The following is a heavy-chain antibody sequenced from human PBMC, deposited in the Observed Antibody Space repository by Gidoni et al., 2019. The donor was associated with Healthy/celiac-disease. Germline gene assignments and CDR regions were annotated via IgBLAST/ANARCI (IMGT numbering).Heavy chain of an antibody. CDR2: ISYDGSNK. CDR3: ARARLDAFDI. V-gene: IGHV3-30-3*01. D-gene: IGHD3-22*01. J-gene: IGHJ3*02. Sequence: QVQLVESGGGVVQPGRSLRLSCAASGFTFSSYAMHWVRQAPVRGLQLVSFISYDGSNKYYADSVKGRFTIARDNSKNTLYLQMNSLRAEDTAVYYCARARLDAFDIWCQGTMVTVSS. CDR1: GFTFSSYA.